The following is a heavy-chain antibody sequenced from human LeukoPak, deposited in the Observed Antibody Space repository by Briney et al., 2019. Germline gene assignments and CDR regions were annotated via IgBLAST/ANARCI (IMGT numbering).Heavy chain of an antibody. D-gene: IGHD2-2*01. Sequence: GGSLRLSCAASGFTFSSYEMNWVRQAPGKGLEWVANIKQDGSEKYYVDSVKGRFTISRDNAKNSLYLQMNSLRAEDTAVYYCARVLGYCSSTSCHFDYWGQGTLVTVSS. CDR2: IKQDGSEK. CDR1: GFTFSSYE. V-gene: IGHV3-7*01. CDR3: ARVLGYCSSTSCHFDY. J-gene: IGHJ4*02.